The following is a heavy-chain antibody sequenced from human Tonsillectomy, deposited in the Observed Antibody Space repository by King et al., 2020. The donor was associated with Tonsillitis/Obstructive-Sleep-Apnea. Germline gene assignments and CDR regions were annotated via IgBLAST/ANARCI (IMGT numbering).Heavy chain of an antibody. D-gene: IGHD3-3*01. Sequence: VQLVESGGGVVQPGGSLRLSCVASGFIFRSYVMHWVRQAPGKGLEGVAFISHDGSNKYNADSEKGRSTLSRDKSKSTLYLQMNSLRAEDTAVYYCARYHFCDFWGQGTLVTVSS. CDR1: GFIFRSYV. CDR3: ARYHFCDF. V-gene: IGHV3-30*01. CDR2: ISHDGSNK. J-gene: IGHJ4*02.